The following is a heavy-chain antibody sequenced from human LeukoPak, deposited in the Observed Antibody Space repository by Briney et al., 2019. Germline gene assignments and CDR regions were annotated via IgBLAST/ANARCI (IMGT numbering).Heavy chain of an antibody. V-gene: IGHV3-23*01. J-gene: IGHJ4*02. CDR2: ISGSGGST. D-gene: IGHD5-12*01. CDR3: AKDNTALGGYSGYDYLFDY. Sequence: GGSLRLSCAASGFTFSSYAMSWVRQAPGKGLEWVLAISGSGGSTYYADSVKGRFTISRDNSKNTLYLQMNSLRAEDTAVYYCAKDNTALGGYSGYDYLFDYWGQGTLVTVSS. CDR1: GFTFSSYA.